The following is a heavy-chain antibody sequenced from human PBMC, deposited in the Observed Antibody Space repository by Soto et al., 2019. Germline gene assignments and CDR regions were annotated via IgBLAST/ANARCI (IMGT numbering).Heavy chain of an antibody. Sequence: PSQTLSLTCTVSGGSISSSSYYLGCIRHPPGKGLEWIGTMYYSGSTYYNPSLKSRVTISVDMSKNQFSLKLSSVTAADTAVYYCARNGSADRDIDYRGQGTLVTGSS. CDR1: GGSISSSSYY. CDR3: ARNGSADRDIDY. CDR2: MYYSGST. J-gene: IGHJ4*02. D-gene: IGHD2-8*01. V-gene: IGHV4-39*01.